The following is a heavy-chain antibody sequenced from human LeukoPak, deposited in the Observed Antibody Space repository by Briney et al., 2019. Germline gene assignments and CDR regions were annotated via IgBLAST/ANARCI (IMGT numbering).Heavy chain of an antibody. V-gene: IGHV4-39*07. CDR2: IYYSGST. D-gene: IGHD6-13*01. J-gene: IGHJ3*02. CDR3: ARDLRFGAAAGTWAFDI. CDR1: GGSVSRSPYY. Sequence: SETLSLTCTVSGGSVSRSPYYWGWIRQPPGKGLEWIGNIYYSGSTYYNPSLKSRVTISVDTSKNQFSLKLSSVTAADTAVYYCARDLRFGAAAGTWAFDIWGQGTMVTVSS.